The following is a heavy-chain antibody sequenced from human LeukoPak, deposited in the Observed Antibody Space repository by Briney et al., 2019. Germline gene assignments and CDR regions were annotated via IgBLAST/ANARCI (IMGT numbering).Heavy chain of an antibody. CDR3: ARRVYGSSCIY. Sequence: SETLSLTCAVSGYPISSGYYWGWIRQPPGKGLEWIGSIYHSGSTYYNPSLKSRVTISVDTSKNQFSLKLSSVTAADTAVYYCARRVYGSSCIYWGQGTLVTVSS. D-gene: IGHD6-13*01. CDR1: GYPISSGYY. CDR2: IYHSGST. J-gene: IGHJ4*02. V-gene: IGHV4-38-2*01.